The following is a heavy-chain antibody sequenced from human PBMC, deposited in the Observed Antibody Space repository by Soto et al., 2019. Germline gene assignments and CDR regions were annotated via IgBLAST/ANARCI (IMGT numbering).Heavy chain of an antibody. Sequence: QVQLVQSGAEVKKPGASVKVSCKASGYTLTSYGISWVRQAPGQGLEWMGWISAYNGNTNYAQKLQGRVTMTTDTSTSTAYMELRSLRSDDTAVYYCARDRYYDILTGHNYYGMDVWGQGTTVTVSS. J-gene: IGHJ6*02. CDR2: ISAYNGNT. D-gene: IGHD3-9*01. CDR1: GYTLTSYG. CDR3: ARDRYYDILTGHNYYGMDV. V-gene: IGHV1-18*01.